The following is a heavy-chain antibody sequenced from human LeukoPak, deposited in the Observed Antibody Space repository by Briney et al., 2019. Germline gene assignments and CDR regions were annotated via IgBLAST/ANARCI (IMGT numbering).Heavy chain of an antibody. D-gene: IGHD2-2*01. Sequence: ASVKVSCKASGYTFTSYDINWVRQATGQGLEWMGWMNPNSGNTGYAQKFQGRVTMTRNTSISTAYMELSSLRSEDTAVYYCAGSIVPAEAALGYWGQGTLVTVSS. CDR1: GYTFTSYD. J-gene: IGHJ4*02. CDR3: AGSIVPAEAALGY. V-gene: IGHV1-8*01. CDR2: MNPNSGNT.